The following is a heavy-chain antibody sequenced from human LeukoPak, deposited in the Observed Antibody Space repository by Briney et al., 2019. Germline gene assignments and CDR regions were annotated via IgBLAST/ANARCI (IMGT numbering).Heavy chain of an antibody. CDR3: AKGQKAHGAIFFDY. D-gene: IGHD3-3*02. V-gene: IGHV3-23*01. J-gene: IGHJ4*02. Sequence: GGSLRLSCAASGFTFSTYAMTWVRQAPGKGLEWVSAISSSGDTTYYADSVRGRFTISRDNSKNTLYLQMNSLRAEDTAVYYCAKGQKAHGAIFFDYWGQGTLVTVSS. CDR2: ISSSGDTT. CDR1: GFTFSTYA.